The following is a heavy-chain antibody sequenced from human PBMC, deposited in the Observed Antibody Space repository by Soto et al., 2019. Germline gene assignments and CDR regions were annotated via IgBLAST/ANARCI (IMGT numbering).Heavy chain of an antibody. D-gene: IGHD6-13*01. CDR3: AKDSTISAAGWFDP. Sequence: GGSLRLSCSASGFPFNIYDLHWVRQAPGKGLQYVSAIGSTGGSTYYADSVKGRFTISRDNSKNPLYLQMNSLRAEDTALYYCAKDSTISAAGWFDPWGQGTLVTVSS. V-gene: IGHV3-64*04. J-gene: IGHJ5*02. CDR2: IGSTGGST. CDR1: GFPFNIYD.